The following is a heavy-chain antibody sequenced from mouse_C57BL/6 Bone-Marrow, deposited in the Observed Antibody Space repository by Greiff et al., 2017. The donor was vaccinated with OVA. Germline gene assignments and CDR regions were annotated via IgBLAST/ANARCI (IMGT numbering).Heavy chain of an antibody. V-gene: IGHV1-26*01. Sequence: VQLQQSGPELVKPGASVKISCKASGYTFTDYYMNWVKQSHGKSLEWIGDINPNNGGTSYNQKFKGKATLTVDKSSSTAFMELRSLTSEDSAVYYCARSRITTVVADYWGQGTTLIVSS. CDR1: GYTFTDYY. D-gene: IGHD1-1*01. CDR3: ARSRITTVVADY. J-gene: IGHJ2*01. CDR2: INPNNGGT.